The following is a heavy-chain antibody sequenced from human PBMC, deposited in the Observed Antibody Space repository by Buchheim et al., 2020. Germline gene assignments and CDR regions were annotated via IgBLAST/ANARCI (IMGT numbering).Heavy chain of an antibody. V-gene: IGHV1-2*02. CDR3: ARENRITMIVVVISIFDY. CDR2: INPNSGGT. D-gene: IGHD3-22*01. J-gene: IGHJ4*02. Sequence: QVQLVQSGAEVKKPGASVKVSCKASGYTFTSYDINWVRQATGQGLEWMGWINPNSGGTNYAQKFQGRVTMTRDTSISKAYMELSRLRSDDTAVYYCARENRITMIVVVISIFDYWGQGTL. CDR1: GYTFTSYD.